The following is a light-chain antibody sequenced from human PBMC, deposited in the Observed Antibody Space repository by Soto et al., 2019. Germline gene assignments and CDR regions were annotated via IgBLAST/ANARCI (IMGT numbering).Light chain of an antibody. CDR1: QSISSSY. V-gene: IGKV3-20*01. CDR2: GAS. J-gene: IGKJ1*01. CDR3: QQDSSTFCT. Sequence: EIVLTQSPGTLSLSPGERTTLSCRASQSISSSYLAWYQQKPGQAPRLLVYGASSRATGIPDRFSGSGSGTDFTLTISRLEPEDFALYYCQQDSSTFCTLAQGNKV.